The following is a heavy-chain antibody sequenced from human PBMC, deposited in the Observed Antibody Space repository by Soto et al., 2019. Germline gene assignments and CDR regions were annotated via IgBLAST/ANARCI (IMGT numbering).Heavy chain of an antibody. CDR3: ASLPSSGYPGEFAY. J-gene: IGHJ4*02. CDR1: GYTFTSYG. CDR2: ISAYNGNT. V-gene: IGHV1-18*01. Sequence: ASVKVSCKASGYTFTSYGISWVRQAPGQGLEWMGWISAYNGNTNYAQKLQGRVTMTTDTSTSTAYMELRSLRSDDTAVYYCASLPSSGYPGEFAYPGQRTLVTVSS. D-gene: IGHD3-22*01.